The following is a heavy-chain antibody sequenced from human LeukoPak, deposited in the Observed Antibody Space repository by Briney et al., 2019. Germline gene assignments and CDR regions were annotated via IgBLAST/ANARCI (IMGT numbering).Heavy chain of an antibody. CDR1: GFTVSSNY. Sequence: GGSLRLSCAASGFTVSSNYMSWVRQAPGKGLEWVSVIYSGGSTYYVDSVKGRFTISRDNSKNTLYLQMNSLRAEDTAVYYCARDMSPWECRNPDAFDIWGQGTMVTVSS. CDR2: IYSGGST. V-gene: IGHV3-53*01. CDR3: ARDMSPWECRNPDAFDI. D-gene: IGHD1-26*01. J-gene: IGHJ3*02.